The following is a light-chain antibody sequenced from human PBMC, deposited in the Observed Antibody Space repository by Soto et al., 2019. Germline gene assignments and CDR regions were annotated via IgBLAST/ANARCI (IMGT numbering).Light chain of an antibody. V-gene: IGKV1-5*03. CDR2: KAS. J-gene: IGKJ1*01. Sequence: DIQVTQSPSTLSASVGDRVTITCRASENINNKLAWYQQKPGKAPKLLIYKASNLESGVLSGFSGSGSGTEFTLTISSLQPDDFATYFCQQYYNYSTFGQGTKVEIK. CDR3: QQYYNYST. CDR1: ENINNK.